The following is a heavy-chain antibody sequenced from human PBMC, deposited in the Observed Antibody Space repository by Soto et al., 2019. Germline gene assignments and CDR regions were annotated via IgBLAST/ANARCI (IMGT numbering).Heavy chain of an antibody. D-gene: IGHD3-3*02. J-gene: IGHJ4*02. CDR1: GYTFTTYG. CDR2: ISAYNGNT. CDR3: AREHFPSIYDSFDY. V-gene: IGHV1-18*04. Sequence: QVQLVQSGAEMKKPGASVKVSCKASGYTFTTYGISWVRQAPGQGLEWMGWISAYNGNTHYAQKLQGRVTMTTDTSTSTADVELRSLRSDDTAVYYCAREHFPSIYDSFDYWGQGTLVTVSS.